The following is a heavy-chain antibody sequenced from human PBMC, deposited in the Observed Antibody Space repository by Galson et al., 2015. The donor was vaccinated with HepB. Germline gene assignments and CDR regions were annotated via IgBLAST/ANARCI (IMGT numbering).Heavy chain of an antibody. V-gene: IGHV3-21*01. CDR2: ISSSSSYI. CDR3: AGGYNWNDEDY. CDR1: GITFSSYS. Sequence: CVRLSCAASGITFSSYSMNWVRQAPGKGLEWVSSISSSSSYIYYDDSVKGRFTISRDKAKNSLYLQMNSLRAEDTALYYCAGGYNWNDEDYWGQETLVTVSS. D-gene: IGHD1-20*01. J-gene: IGHJ4*02.